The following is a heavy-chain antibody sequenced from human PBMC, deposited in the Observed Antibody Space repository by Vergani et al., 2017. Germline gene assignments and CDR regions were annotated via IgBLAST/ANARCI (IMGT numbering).Heavy chain of an antibody. D-gene: IGHD6-19*01. J-gene: IGHJ6*02. CDR2: IYYSGST. Sequence: QVQLQESGPGLVKPSETLSLTCTVSGGSISSYYWSWIRQPPGKGLEWIGYIYYSGSTNYNPSLKSRVTISVDTSKNQFSLKLSSVTAADTAVYYCARVLRGGWYAPRYYGMDVWGQGP. CDR1: GGSISSYY. CDR3: ARVLRGGWYAPRYYGMDV. V-gene: IGHV4-59*01.